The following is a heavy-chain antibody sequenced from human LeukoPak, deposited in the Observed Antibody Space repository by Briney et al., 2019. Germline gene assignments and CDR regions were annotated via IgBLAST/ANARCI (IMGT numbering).Heavy chain of an antibody. D-gene: IGHD5-24*01. J-gene: IGHJ4*02. CDR1: GGSISNSNYY. CDR2: IFYTGRT. Sequence: PSETLSLTYTVSGGSISNSNYYWGWVRQPPGKGLEWIGTIFYTGRTYYTPSLMSRVTISVDTSKNQFSLRLSYVTAADTAMYFCMRHEEEDGYNAKPFDFWGQGTQVTVSS. CDR3: MRHEEEDGYNAKPFDF. V-gene: IGHV4-39*01.